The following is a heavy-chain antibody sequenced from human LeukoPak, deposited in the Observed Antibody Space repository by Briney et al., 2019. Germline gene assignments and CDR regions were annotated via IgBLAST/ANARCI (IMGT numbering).Heavy chain of an antibody. D-gene: IGHD3-22*01. V-gene: IGHV4-30-2*01. CDR2: IYQNEST. Sequence: PSETLSLICGVSGGSISSGGYLWSWIPQQPGKGLVWFGYIYQNESTYYIPSLKNRVTISVDRSKNQLSLTLSSVIAADTAVYYCARFFQSYYYYSSGQFNWFDPLGQGALVTVSS. CDR1: GGSISSGGYL. CDR3: ARFFQSYYYYSSGQFNWFDP. J-gene: IGHJ5*02.